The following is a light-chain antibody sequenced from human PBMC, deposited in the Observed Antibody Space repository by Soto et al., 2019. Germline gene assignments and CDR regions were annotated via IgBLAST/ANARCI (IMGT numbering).Light chain of an antibody. CDR1: QSVSSY. V-gene: IGKV3-20*01. CDR3: QQYGSSPRT. Sequence: EIVLTQSPATLSLSPGERVTLSCRASQSVSSYLAWYQQKPGQAPRLLIYDASIRAAGIPDRFSGSGSGTDFTLTISRLEPEDFAVYYCQQYGSSPRTFGQGTKVDIK. CDR2: DAS. J-gene: IGKJ1*01.